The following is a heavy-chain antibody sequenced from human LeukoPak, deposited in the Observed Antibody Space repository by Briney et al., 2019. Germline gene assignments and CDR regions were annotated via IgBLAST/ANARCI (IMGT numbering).Heavy chain of an antibody. V-gene: IGHV4-4*07. CDR2: IYTSGST. D-gene: IGHD2-15*01. CDR1: GGSISSYY. Sequence: PSETLSLTCTVSGGSISSYYWSWIRQPAGKGLEWIGRIYTSGSTNYNPSLKSRVTMSVDTSKNQFSLKLSCVTAADTAVYYCAREWDIVVVQAFDIWGQGTMVTVS. J-gene: IGHJ3*02. CDR3: AREWDIVVVQAFDI.